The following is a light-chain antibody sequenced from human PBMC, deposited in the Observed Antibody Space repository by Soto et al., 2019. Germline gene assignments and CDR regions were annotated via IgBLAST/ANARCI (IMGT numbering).Light chain of an antibody. CDR3: SSFTGASTI. J-gene: IGLJ1*01. CDR2: DVS. CDR1: SSDVGGYNY. Sequence: QSVLTQPRSVSGSPGRSVTISCTGTSSDVGGYNYVSWYQQHPGKAPKLMIYDVSKRPSGVPDRFSGSKSGNTASLTISGLQAEDEADYYCSSFTGASTIFGTGTKVTVL. V-gene: IGLV2-11*01.